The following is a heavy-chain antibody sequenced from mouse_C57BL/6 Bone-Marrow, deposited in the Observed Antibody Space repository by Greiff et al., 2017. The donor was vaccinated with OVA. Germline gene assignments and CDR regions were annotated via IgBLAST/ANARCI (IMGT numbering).Heavy chain of an antibody. J-gene: IGHJ3*01. Sequence: EVKLMESGPGLVKPSQSLSLTCSVTGYSITSGYYWNWIRQFPGNKLEWMGYISYDGSNNYNPSLKNRISITRDTSKNQFFLKLNSVTTEDTATDYCERDRGLGCAYWGQGTLVTVSA. CDR3: ERDRGLGCAY. V-gene: IGHV3-6*01. CDR2: ISYDGSN. D-gene: IGHD3-1*01. CDR1: GYSITSGYY.